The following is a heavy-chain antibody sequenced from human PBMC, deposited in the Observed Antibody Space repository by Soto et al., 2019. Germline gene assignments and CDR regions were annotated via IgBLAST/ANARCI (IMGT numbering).Heavy chain of an antibody. D-gene: IGHD3-10*01. CDR2: IIPIFGTA. CDR1: RGTFSSYA. CDR3: VRDPTGGPHLDYYYYGMDV. V-gene: IGHV1-69*13. Sequence: GASVKVSCKASRGTFSSYAISWVRQAPGQGLEWMGGIIPIFGTANYAQKFQGRVTITADESTSTAYMELSSLRSEDTAMYYCVRDPTGGPHLDYYYYGMDVWAKGPRSPLL. J-gene: IGHJ6*02.